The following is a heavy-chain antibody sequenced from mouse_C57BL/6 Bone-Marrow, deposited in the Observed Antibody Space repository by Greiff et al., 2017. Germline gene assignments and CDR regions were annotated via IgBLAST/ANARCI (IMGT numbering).Heavy chain of an antibody. J-gene: IGHJ2*01. Sequence: QVQLQQSGAELARPGASVKLSCKASGYTFTSYGISWVKQRTGQGLEWIGEIYPRSGNTYYNEKFKGKATLTADKSSSTAYMELRSLTSEDSAVYFCARWEGYDYDGYFDYWGQGTTLTGSS. CDR3: ARWEGYDYDGYFDY. V-gene: IGHV1-81*01. D-gene: IGHD2-4*01. CDR1: GYTFTSYG. CDR2: IYPRSGNT.